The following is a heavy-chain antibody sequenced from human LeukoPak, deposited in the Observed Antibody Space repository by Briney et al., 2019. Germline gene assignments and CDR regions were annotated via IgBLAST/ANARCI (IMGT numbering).Heavy chain of an antibody. CDR2: IKQDGSEK. J-gene: IGHJ4*02. CDR3: ARDRGYFGSGAYYFDY. D-gene: IGHD3-10*01. CDR1: GFTFSSYW. V-gene: IGHV3-7*01. Sequence: SGGSLRLSCAASGFTFSSYWMSWVRQAPGKGLEWVANIKQDGSEKYYVDSVKGRFTISRDNAKNSLYLQMNSLRAEDTAVYYCARDRGYFGSGAYYFDYWGQGTLVTVSS.